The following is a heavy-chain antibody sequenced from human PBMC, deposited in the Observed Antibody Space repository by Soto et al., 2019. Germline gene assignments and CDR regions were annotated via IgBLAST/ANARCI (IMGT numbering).Heavy chain of an antibody. J-gene: IGHJ6*01. CDR1: GYTFTSYG. D-gene: IGHD2-15*01. Sequence: ASVKVSCKASGYTFTSYGISWVRQAPGQGLEWMGWISAYNGNTNYAQKLQGRVTMTTDTSTSTAYMELRSLRSDDTAVYYCAREYCSCGSCYVDGMENWGQGTTVTVSS. CDR2: ISAYNGNT. CDR3: AREYCSCGSCYVDGMEN. V-gene: IGHV1-18*01.